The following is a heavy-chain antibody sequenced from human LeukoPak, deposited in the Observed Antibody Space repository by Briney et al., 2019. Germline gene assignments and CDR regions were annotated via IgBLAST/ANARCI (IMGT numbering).Heavy chain of an antibody. D-gene: IGHD4-23*01. CDR1: GFTFSSYA. CDR3: AKTVGLTEH. CDR2: ISGSGAST. V-gene: IGHV3-23*01. J-gene: IGHJ1*01. Sequence: QPGGSLRLSCAASGFTFSSYAMNWVRQAPGKGLEWVSHISGSGASTYYADYVKGRFTISRDYSKNTLYLQVNSLRAEDTAVYYCAKTVGLTEHWGQGTLVTVSS.